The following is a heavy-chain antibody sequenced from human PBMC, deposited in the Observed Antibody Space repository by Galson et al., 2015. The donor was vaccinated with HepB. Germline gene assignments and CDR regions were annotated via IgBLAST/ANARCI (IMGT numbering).Heavy chain of an antibody. J-gene: IGHJ4*02. D-gene: IGHD3-22*01. CDR3: ARVGDSSGYYHYYFDY. V-gene: IGHV3-20*01. CDR2: INWNGGST. CDR1: GFTFDGYG. Sequence: SLRLSCAASGFTFDGYGMSWVRQAPGKGLEWVSGINWNGGSTGYADSVKGRFTISRDNAKNSLYLQMNSLRAEDTALYHCARVGDSSGYYHYYFDYWGQGTLVTVSS.